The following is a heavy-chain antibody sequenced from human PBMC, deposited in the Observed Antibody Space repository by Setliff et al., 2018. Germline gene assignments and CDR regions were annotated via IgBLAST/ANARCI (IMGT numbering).Heavy chain of an antibody. CDR1: AFTFSSYS. CDR3: VRGLEEAYLSFDVFDI. CDR2: ISSSSSYI. Sequence: GGSLRLSCAASAFTFSSYSMNWVRQAPGKGLEWVSSISSSSSYIYYADSVKGRFIISRDNAKNSLYLQMNSLRAEDTAVYYCVRGLEEAYLSFDVFDIWGQGTMVTVSS. D-gene: IGHD3-16*01. J-gene: IGHJ3*02. V-gene: IGHV3-21*01.